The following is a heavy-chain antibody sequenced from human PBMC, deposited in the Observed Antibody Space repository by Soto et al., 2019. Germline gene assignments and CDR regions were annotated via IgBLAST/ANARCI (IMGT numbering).Heavy chain of an antibody. D-gene: IGHD2-21*01. J-gene: IGHJ2*01. CDR2: ISASSSNI. CDR3: ARDPSRGGDWARYIDL. V-gene: IGHV3-48*01. Sequence: EVQLVESGGVLVQPGGSLRLSCAASGFTFSNYAMDWVRQAPGKGLEWVSCISASSSNIRYADSVKGRFTISRDNAKSSVYLQMNRLRADDSAVYYCARDPSRGGDWARYIDLWGRGTLVTVSS. CDR1: GFTFSNYA.